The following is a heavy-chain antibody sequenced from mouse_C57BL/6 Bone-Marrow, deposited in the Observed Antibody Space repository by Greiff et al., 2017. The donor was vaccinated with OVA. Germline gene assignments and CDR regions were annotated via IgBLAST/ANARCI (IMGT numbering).Heavy chain of an antibody. V-gene: IGHV1-9*01. Sequence: VQLQQSGAELMKPGASVKLSCKATGYTFTGYWIEWVKQRPGHGLEWIGEILPGSGSSNYNEKFKGKATFTADTSSNTAYRQLSSRTTEDSAIYYCAILTGTAWFAYWGQGTLVTVSA. CDR1: GYTFTGYW. J-gene: IGHJ3*01. CDR3: AILTGTAWFAY. CDR2: ILPGSGSS. D-gene: IGHD4-1*01.